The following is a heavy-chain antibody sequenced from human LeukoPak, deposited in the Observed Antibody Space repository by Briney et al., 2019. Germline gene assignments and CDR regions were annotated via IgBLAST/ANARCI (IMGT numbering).Heavy chain of an antibody. D-gene: IGHD5-12*01. CDR1: GFTFSNYG. CDR3: AKDHSLPYDDYFDY. V-gene: IGHV3-30*02. CDR2: IRYDGSNK. J-gene: IGHJ4*02. Sequence: GGSPRLSCAASGFTFSNYGMHWGPQAPGKGPEGVAFIRYDGSNKYYADSVKGRFTISRDNSKNTLYLQMNSLRAEDTAVYYCAKDHSLPYDDYFDYWGQGTLVTVSS.